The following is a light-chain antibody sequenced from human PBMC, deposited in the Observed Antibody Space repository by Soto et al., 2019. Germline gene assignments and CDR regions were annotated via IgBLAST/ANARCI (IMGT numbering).Light chain of an antibody. CDR3: AAWDDNLNGVV. CDR1: TSNIRRHT. Sequence: QSVLTQPPSASGTPGQRVMMSCSGSTSNIRRHTVNWYQQLPGAAPKLLIYSNVQRPSGVPDRFSGSKSGTSASLAISGLQSEDEGAYYCAAWDDNLNGVVFGGGTKLTVL. CDR2: SNV. V-gene: IGLV1-44*01. J-gene: IGLJ2*01.